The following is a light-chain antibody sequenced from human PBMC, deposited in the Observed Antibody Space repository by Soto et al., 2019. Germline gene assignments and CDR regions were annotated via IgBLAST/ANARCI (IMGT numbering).Light chain of an antibody. V-gene: IGKV1-39*01. CDR3: QQSYSIPLT. J-gene: IGKJ4*01. CDR2: AAS. Sequence: DIQMTQSPSSLSASIGNRVTIICRASQSISRYSNWYQQKPGKAPKLLIYAASTLQSGVPSRFSGSGSGTDFTLTISSLQPEDFATYYCQQSYSIPLTFGGGTKVE. CDR1: QSISRY.